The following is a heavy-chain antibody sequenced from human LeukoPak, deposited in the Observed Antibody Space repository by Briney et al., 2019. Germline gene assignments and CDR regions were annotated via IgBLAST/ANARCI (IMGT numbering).Heavy chain of an antibody. CDR1: GGTFSSYA. Sequence: SVKVSCKASGGTFSSYAISWVRQAPGQGLEWMGGIIPIFGTANYAQKFQGRVTITADESTSTAYMELSSLRSEDTAVYYCATIRRAHSSGWYAHIDYWGQGTLVTVSS. CDR3: ATIRRAHSSGWYAHIDY. CDR2: IIPIFGTA. J-gene: IGHJ4*02. V-gene: IGHV1-69*13. D-gene: IGHD6-19*01.